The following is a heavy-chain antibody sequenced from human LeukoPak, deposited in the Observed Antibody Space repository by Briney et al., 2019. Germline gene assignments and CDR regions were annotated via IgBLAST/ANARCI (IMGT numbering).Heavy chain of an antibody. Sequence: PSETLSLTCTVSGGSISSYYWSWIRQPPGKGLEWIGYIYYSGSTNYNPSLKSRVTISVDTSKNQFSLKLSSVTAADTAVYYCARGPRVVQSYYYGMDVWGQGTTVTVSS. CDR1: GGSISSYY. J-gene: IGHJ6*02. CDR2: IYYSGST. D-gene: IGHD2-15*01. V-gene: IGHV4-59*08. CDR3: ARGPRVVQSYYYGMDV.